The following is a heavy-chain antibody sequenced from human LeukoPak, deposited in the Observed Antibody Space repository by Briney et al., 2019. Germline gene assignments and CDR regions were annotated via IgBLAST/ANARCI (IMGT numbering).Heavy chain of an antibody. CDR1: GFTFSSYG. CDR3: AKVKMVRGVTPKIDY. V-gene: IGHV3-30*18. Sequence: PGGSLRLSCAASGFTFSSYGTHWVRQAPGKGLEWVAVISYDGSNKYYADSVKGRFTISRDNSKNTLYLQMNSLRAEDTAVYYCAKVKMVRGVTPKIDYWGQGTLVTVSS. J-gene: IGHJ4*02. CDR2: ISYDGSNK. D-gene: IGHD3-10*01.